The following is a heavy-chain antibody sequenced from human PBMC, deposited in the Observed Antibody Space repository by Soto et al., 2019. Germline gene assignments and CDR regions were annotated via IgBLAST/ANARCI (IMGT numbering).Heavy chain of an antibody. J-gene: IGHJ4*02. D-gene: IGHD1-1*01. CDR1: GGSINSYY. V-gene: IGHV4-59*01. Sequence: QVQLQESGTGLVKPSETLYLPCTVSGGSINSYYWGWVRQPPGKGLEWIGYISYSGSTSNNPSLTGRITISVDTSKNQFSLKVSSVTAADTAGYYCARHNPNGNNWNYFGDWGQGTLVTVSS. CDR2: ISYSGST. CDR3: ARHNPNGNNWNYFGD.